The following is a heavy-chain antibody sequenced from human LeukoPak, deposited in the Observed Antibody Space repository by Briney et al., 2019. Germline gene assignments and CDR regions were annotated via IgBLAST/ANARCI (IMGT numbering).Heavy chain of an antibody. CDR2: IKQDGSEK. J-gene: IGHJ4*02. D-gene: IGHD3-16*02. V-gene: IGHV3-7*01. CDR3: ARVGGRYNPLGY. CDR1: GFTFSSYW. Sequence: AGGSLRLSCAASGFTFSSYWMSWVRQAPGKGLEWVANIKQDGSEKYYVDSVKGRFTISRDNDKNSLFLQMTSLRAEDTAVYYCARVGGRYNPLGYWGQGTLVTVSS.